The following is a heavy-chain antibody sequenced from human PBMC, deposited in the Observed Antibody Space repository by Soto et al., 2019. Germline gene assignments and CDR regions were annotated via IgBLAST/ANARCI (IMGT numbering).Heavy chain of an antibody. D-gene: IGHD5-18*01. CDR1: GYTFTSYA. V-gene: IGHV1-3*01. CDR2: INAGNGNT. Sequence: ASVKVSCKASGYTFTSYAMHWVRQAPGQRLEWMGWINAGNGNTKYSQKFQGRVAITRDTSASTAYMELSSLRSEDTAVYYCAREAHNTAMGYPIQWGQGTLVTVSS. CDR3: AREAHNTAMGYPIQ. J-gene: IGHJ4*02.